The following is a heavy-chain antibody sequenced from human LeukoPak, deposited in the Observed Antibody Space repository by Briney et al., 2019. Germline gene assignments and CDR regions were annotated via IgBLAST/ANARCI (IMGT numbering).Heavy chain of an antibody. V-gene: IGHV7-4-1*02. D-gene: IGHD3-22*01. CDR1: GYTFTNYA. CDR2: INTNTGNP. CDR3: AITYSYDSTGYYSAYFDC. J-gene: IGHJ4*02. Sequence: ASVKVSCKASGYTFTNYAINWVRQTPGQGLEWLGWINTNTGNPTYVQGFTGRFVFSLDTSVSTAYLQISSLEPEDTTVYYCAITYSYDSTGYYSAYFDCWGQGTLVTVSS.